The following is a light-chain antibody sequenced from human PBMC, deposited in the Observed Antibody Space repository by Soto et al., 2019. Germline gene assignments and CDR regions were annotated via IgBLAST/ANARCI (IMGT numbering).Light chain of an antibody. Sequence: DIVLTQSPSTLSLSPGERATLSCRASQSVSSYLAWYQQKPGQAPRLLIYDASNRATGIPARFSGSGSGTDFTLTISSLEPEDFVVYYCQQRSNCPPYTFGQGTKLDIK. V-gene: IGKV3-11*01. CDR3: QQRSNCPPYT. CDR1: QSVSSY. J-gene: IGKJ2*01. CDR2: DAS.